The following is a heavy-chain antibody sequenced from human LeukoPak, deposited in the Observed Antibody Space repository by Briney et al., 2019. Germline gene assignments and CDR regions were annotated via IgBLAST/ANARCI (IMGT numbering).Heavy chain of an antibody. D-gene: IGHD6-19*01. CDR3: ARDSSGWYHWFDP. Sequence: GASVKVSCKASGYTFTEHYMHWVRQAPGQGLEWMGLINPSGSSTIYAQKFQGRVTMTRDMSTSTDYMELSSLRSDDTAVYYCARDSSGWYHWFDPWGQGTLVTVSS. CDR2: INPSGSST. V-gene: IGHV1-46*01. J-gene: IGHJ5*02. CDR1: GYTFTEHY.